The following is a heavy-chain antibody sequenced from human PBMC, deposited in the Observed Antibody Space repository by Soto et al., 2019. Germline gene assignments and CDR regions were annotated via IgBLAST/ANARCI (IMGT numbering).Heavy chain of an antibody. V-gene: IGHV4-59*01. CDR2: IYYSGST. D-gene: IGHD2-15*01. CDR1: GGSISSYY. CDR3: AREQVVAKVSYYFGLDV. Sequence: QVRLQESGPGLVKPSETLSLTCTVSGGSISSYYWSWIRQPPGKGLEWIGYIYYSGSTFYNPSLKTRVAMSVDPSKDQFSLKLYSVTAADTAVYYCAREQVVAKVSYYFGLDVWGQGTTVTVSS. J-gene: IGHJ6*02.